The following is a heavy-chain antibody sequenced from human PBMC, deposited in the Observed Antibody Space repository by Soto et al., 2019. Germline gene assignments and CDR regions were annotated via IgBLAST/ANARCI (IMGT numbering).Heavy chain of an antibody. J-gene: IGHJ3*02. Sequence: ESGGGLVQPGGSLRLSCAASGFTFSSYSMNWVRQAPGKGLEWVSYISSSSSTIYYADSVKGRFTISRDNAKNSLYLQMNSLRAEDTAVYYCARDYYDSSETDAFDIWGQGTMVTVSS. V-gene: IGHV3-48*01. D-gene: IGHD3-22*01. CDR2: ISSSSSTI. CDR3: ARDYYDSSETDAFDI. CDR1: GFTFSSYS.